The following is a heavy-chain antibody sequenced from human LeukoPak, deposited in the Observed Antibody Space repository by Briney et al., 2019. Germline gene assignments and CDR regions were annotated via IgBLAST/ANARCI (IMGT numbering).Heavy chain of an antibody. V-gene: IGHV3-15*01. J-gene: IGHJ4*02. CDR3: TTVMTTVVTLDGY. CDR2: IKSKTDGGTA. Sequence: PGGSLRLPCAASGFTFSNAWMSWVRQAPGKGLEWVGRIKSKTDGGTADYAAPVKGRFTISRDDSKNTLYLQMNSLKTEDTAVYYCTTVMTTVVTLDGYWGQGTLVTVSS. CDR1: GFTFSNAW. D-gene: IGHD4-23*01.